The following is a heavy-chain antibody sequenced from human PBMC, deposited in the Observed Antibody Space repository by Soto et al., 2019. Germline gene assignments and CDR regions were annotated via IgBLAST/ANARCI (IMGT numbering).Heavy chain of an antibody. V-gene: IGHV1-46*01. Sequence: QVQLVQSGAEVKKPGASVKVSCKASGYTFTSYYMHWVRQAPGQGLEWMGIINPSGGSTSYAQKFQGRVTMTRDTYTSTVYMELSSLRSEDTAVYYCARDDGAGRLYYYYGMDVWGQGTTVTVSS. D-gene: IGHD3-10*01. J-gene: IGHJ6*02. CDR2: INPSGGST. CDR1: GYTFTSYY. CDR3: ARDDGAGRLYYYYGMDV.